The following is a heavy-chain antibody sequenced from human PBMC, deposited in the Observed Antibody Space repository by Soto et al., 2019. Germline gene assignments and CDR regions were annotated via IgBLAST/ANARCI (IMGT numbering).Heavy chain of an antibody. CDR2: INAGNGNT. CDR1: GYTFTSYA. Sequence: QVKLVQSGAEVKKPGASVKVSCKASGYTFTSYAMHWVRQAPGQRLEWMGWINAGNGNTKYSQKFQGRVTITRDTSANTAYMELSSLRSEDTAVYYCARVVGGWYYFDYWGKGTLVTVSS. D-gene: IGHD6-19*01. J-gene: IGHJ4*02. CDR3: ARVVGGWYYFDY. V-gene: IGHV1-3*01.